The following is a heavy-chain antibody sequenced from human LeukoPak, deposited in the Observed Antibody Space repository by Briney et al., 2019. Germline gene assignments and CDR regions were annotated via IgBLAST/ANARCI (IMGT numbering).Heavy chain of an antibody. CDR1: GFTFTNYW. CDR2: MNSDGSST. J-gene: IGHJ4*02. V-gene: IGHV3-74*01. D-gene: IGHD3-10*01. CDR3: AREAFQFGEYFFDY. Sequence: GGSLRLSCAASGFTFTNYWMHWVRHAPGKGLVWASRMNSDGSSTTYADSVKGRFTISRDNAKNTLYLQMNSLRAEDTAVYYCAREAFQFGEYFFDYWGRGILVTVSS.